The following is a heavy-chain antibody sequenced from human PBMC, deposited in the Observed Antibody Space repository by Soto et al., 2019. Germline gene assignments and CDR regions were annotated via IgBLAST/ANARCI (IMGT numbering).Heavy chain of an antibody. Sequence: GGSLRLSCAASGFTFSGSAMHWVRQASGKGLEWVGRIRSKANSYATAYAASVKGRFTISRDDSKNTAYLQMNSLKTEDTAVYYCTIPLRWAYCSGGSCTGNPDDYWGQGTLVTVSS. CDR2: IRSKANSYAT. CDR3: TIPLRWAYCSGGSCTGNPDDY. CDR1: GFTFSGSA. D-gene: IGHD2-15*01. J-gene: IGHJ4*02. V-gene: IGHV3-73*01.